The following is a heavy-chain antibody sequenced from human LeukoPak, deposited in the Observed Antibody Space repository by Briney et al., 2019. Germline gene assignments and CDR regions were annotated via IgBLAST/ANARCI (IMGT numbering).Heavy chain of an antibody. D-gene: IGHD6-13*01. CDR1: GVSISSYY. J-gene: IGHJ4*02. CDR2: IYYSGST. V-gene: IGHV4-59*01. Sequence: SETLSLTCTVSGVSISSYYGSWIRQPPGKGLEWIGYIYYSGSTNYNPSLKSRVTISVDTSKNQFSLKLSSVTAADTAVYYCARGSSTLGYWGQGTLVTVSS. CDR3: ARGSSTLGY.